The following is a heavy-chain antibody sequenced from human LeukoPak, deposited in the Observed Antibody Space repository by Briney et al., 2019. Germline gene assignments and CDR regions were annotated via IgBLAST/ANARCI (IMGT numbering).Heavy chain of an antibody. CDR2: MNPNSGNT. V-gene: IGHV1-8*01. Sequence: ASVKVSCKASGYTFSNFDISWVRQATGQGLEWMGWMNPNSGNTGYAGKFQGRIAMTRDTSINIAYMELSSLTSEDTAVYYCARDGGLADWWGQGTLVTVPS. CDR1: GYTFSNFD. CDR3: ARDGGLADW. J-gene: IGHJ4*02. D-gene: IGHD2-15*01.